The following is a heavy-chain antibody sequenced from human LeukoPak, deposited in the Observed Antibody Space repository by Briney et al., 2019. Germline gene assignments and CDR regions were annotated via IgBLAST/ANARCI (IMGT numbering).Heavy chain of an antibody. J-gene: IGHJ6*03. D-gene: IGHD4-17*01. CDR1: GYTFTSYY. Sequence: ASVKVSCKASGYTFTSYYMHWVRQAPGQGLEWVGIINPSGGSTSYAQKFQGRVTMTRDMSTSTVYMELSSLRSEDTAVYYCARADYGDYYYYYMDVWGKGTTVTISS. V-gene: IGHV1-46*01. CDR3: ARADYGDYYYYYMDV. CDR2: INPSGGST.